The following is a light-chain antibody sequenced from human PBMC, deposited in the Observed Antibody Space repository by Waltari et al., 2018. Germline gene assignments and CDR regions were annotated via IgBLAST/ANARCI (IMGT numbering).Light chain of an antibody. Sequence: DIQMTQSPSSLSASVGDRVTITCQASQSISSYLNWYQQKPGNAPKLLIYAASSLQSGVPSRFSGSGSGTDFTLTISSLQPEDFATYYCQQSYSTPYAFGQGTKLEIK. CDR1: QSISSY. J-gene: IGKJ2*01. CDR2: AAS. V-gene: IGKV1-39*01. CDR3: QQSYSTPYA.